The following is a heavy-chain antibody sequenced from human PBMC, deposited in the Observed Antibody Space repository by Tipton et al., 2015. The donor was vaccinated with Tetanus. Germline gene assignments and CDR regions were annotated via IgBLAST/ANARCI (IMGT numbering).Heavy chain of an antibody. CDR3: ARLGRNSLGAFDV. D-gene: IGHD7-27*01. V-gene: IGHV3-7*03. CDR1: GSTFIEYW. J-gene: IGHJ3*01. Sequence: SLRLSCAASGSTFIEYWMSWVRQAPGKGLEWVANIQNDGGETYHLESVRGRFTISRDNGKNSVYLQMNSLRPEDTAVYYCARLGRNSLGAFDVWGQGTLVSVSS. CDR2: IQNDGGET.